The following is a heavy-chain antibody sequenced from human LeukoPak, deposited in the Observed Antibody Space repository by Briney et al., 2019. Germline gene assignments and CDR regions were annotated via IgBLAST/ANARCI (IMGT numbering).Heavy chain of an antibody. J-gene: IGHJ3*02. Sequence: GGSLRLSCAASGFTFSSYAMSWVRQAPGKGLEWVSAISGSGGSTYYADSVKGRFTISRDTSKNTLHLQMSSLRAEDAAIYYCTKRLSLRFDAFDIWGPGTMVTVSS. V-gene: IGHV3-23*01. CDR1: GFTFSSYA. CDR2: ISGSGGST. CDR3: TKRLSLRFDAFDI. D-gene: IGHD3-3*01.